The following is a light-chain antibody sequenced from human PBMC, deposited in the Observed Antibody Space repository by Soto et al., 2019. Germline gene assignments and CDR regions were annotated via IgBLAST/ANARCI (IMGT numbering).Light chain of an antibody. CDR3: VAWDASLSEV. CDR1: SSNIGSNY. CDR2: RNN. V-gene: IGLV1-47*01. J-gene: IGLJ1*01. Sequence: QSVLTQPPSASGTPGQRVTISCSGSSSNIGSNYVYWYQQLPGTAPKLLIYRNNQRPSGVPDRFSGSKSGTSASLAISGLRSENEADYYCVAWDASLSEVFGTGTKVTVL.